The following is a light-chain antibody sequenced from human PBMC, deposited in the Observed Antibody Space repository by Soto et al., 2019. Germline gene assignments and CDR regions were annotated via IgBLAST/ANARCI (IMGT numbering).Light chain of an antibody. Sequence: EIVLTQSPGTLSLSPGERATLSFRASQSVSSTYLIWYQQKPGQAPRLLIYDASNRATGIPARFSGSGSGTDFTLTISSLEPEDFAVYYCQQRSNWPITFGQGTRLENK. CDR1: QSVSSTY. CDR3: QQRSNWPIT. V-gene: IGKV3D-20*02. J-gene: IGKJ5*01. CDR2: DAS.